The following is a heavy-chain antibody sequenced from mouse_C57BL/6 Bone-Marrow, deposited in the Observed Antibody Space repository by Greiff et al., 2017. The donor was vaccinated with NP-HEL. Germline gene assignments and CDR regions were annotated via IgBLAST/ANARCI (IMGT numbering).Heavy chain of an antibody. CDR1: GYTFTSYG. CDR2: IYIGNGYT. J-gene: IGHJ1*03. Sequence: EVQLQQSGAELVRPGSSVKMSCKTSGYTFTSYGINWVKQRPGQGLEWIGYIYIGNGYTEYNEKFKGKATLTSDTSSSTAYMQLSSLTSEDSAIYLCARERVMVTTGLYWYFDVWGTGTTVTVSS. V-gene: IGHV1-58*01. CDR3: ARERVMVTTGLYWYFDV. D-gene: IGHD2-2*01.